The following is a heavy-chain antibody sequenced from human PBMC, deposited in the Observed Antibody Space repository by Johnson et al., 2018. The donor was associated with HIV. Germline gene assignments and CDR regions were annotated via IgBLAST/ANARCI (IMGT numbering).Heavy chain of an antibody. CDR2: ISYDGSNK. CDR1: GFTFSSYA. CDR3: AKDPGITMIAHAFDI. Sequence: QMQLVESGGGVVQPGRSLRLSCAASGFTFSSYAMHWVRQAPGKGLAWVAVISYDGSNKYYADSAKGRFTISRDNSKNTLYLQMNSLRAEDTAVYYCAKDPGITMIAHAFDIWGQGTMVTVSS. V-gene: IGHV3-30-3*02. J-gene: IGHJ3*02. D-gene: IGHD3-22*01.